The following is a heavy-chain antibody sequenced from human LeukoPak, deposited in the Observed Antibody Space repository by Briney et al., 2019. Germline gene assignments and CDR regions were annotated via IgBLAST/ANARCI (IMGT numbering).Heavy chain of an antibody. D-gene: IGHD2-2*01. CDR2: ISGSGASK. CDR1: GFTFSNYA. J-gene: IGHJ4*02. CDR3: AKDPDCSSISCRAPFDY. V-gene: IGHV3-23*01. Sequence: GGSLRLSCAASGFTFSNYAMSWVRQAPGKGLEGVSLISGSGASKYYADSVKGRFTASRDNTKNTLYLQMNSLRAEDTAVYYCAKDPDCSSISCRAPFDYWGQGTLVTVSS.